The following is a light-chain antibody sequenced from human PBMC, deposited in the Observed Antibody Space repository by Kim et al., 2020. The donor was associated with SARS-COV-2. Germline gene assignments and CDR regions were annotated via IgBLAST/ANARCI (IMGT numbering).Light chain of an antibody. CDR2: AAS. CDR1: HDISNY. V-gene: IGKV1-17*03. CDR3: LQNYTYPWT. Sequence: DIQMTQSPSAMSASVGDRVTITCRASHDISNYLAWFQQKPGKVPKRLIYAASTLQSGVPSRFSGTGSGTEFTLIVNSLQPEDFATYYCLQNYTYPWTFGQGTKVEIK. J-gene: IGKJ1*01.